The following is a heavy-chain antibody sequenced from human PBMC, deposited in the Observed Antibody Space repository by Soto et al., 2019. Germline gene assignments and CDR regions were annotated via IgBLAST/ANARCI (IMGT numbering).Heavy chain of an antibody. J-gene: IGHJ6*02. CDR1: GFTFSSYG. CDR3: AKDLLRPGRAYGMDV. V-gene: IGHV3-30*18. CDR2: ISYDGSNK. Sequence: QVQLVESGGGVVQPVRSLRLSCAASGFTFSSYGMHWVRQAPGKGLEWVAVISYDGSNKYYADSVKGRFTISRDNSKNTLYLQMNSLRAEDTAVYYCAKDLLRPGRAYGMDVWGQGTTVTVSS.